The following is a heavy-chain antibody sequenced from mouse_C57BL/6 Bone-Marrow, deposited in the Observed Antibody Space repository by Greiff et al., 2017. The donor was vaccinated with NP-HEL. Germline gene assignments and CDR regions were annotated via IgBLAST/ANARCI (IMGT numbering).Heavy chain of an antibody. CDR1: GFNIKDDY. V-gene: IGHV14-4*01. Sequence: EVHLVESGAELVRPGASVKLSCTASGFNIKDDYMHWVKQRPEQGLEWIGWIDPENGDTEYASKFQGKATITADTSSNTAYLQLSSLTSEDTAVYYCTTGLARWGQGTTLTVSS. CDR2: IDPENGDT. J-gene: IGHJ2*01. CDR3: TTGLAR.